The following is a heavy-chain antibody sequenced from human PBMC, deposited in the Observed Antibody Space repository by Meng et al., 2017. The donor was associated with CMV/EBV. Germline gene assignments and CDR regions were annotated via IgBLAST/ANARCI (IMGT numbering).Heavy chain of an antibody. J-gene: IGHJ4*02. CDR2: IYPGDSDT. D-gene: IGHD3-3*01. Sequence: GESLKISCKGSGYSFTSYWIGWVRQMPGKGLEWMGIIYPGDSDTRYSPSFQGQVTISADKSISTAYLQWSSLKASDTAMYYRARGVGVTIFGVANDYWGQGTLVTVSS. V-gene: IGHV5-51*01. CDR3: ARGVGVTIFGVANDY. CDR1: GYSFTSYW.